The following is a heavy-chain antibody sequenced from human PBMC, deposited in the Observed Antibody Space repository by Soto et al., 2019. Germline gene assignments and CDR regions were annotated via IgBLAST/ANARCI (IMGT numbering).Heavy chain of an antibody. J-gene: IGHJ6*02. D-gene: IGHD3-10*01. V-gene: IGHV1-69*13. CDR3: ARERTYYYGSGSSHLPHYYYGMDV. CDR2: IIPIFGTA. CDR1: GGTFSSYA. Sequence: SVKVSCKASGGTFSSYAISWVRQAPGQGLEWMGGIIPIFGTANYAQKFQGRVTITADESTSTAYMELSSLRSEDTAVYYCARERTYYYGSGSSHLPHYYYGMDVWGQGTTVTVSS.